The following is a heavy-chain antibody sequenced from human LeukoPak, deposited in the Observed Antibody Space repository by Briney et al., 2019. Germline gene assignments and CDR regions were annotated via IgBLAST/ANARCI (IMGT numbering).Heavy chain of an antibody. Sequence: ASVKVSCKASGGTFSSYAISWVRQAPGQGLEWMGGIIPIFGTANYAQKFQGRVTITADESTSTASMELTSLRSEDTAVYYCAREGYTYVTSGYGMDVWGQRTTVTVSS. V-gene: IGHV1-69*13. CDR1: GGTFSSYA. CDR3: AREGYTYVTSGYGMDV. D-gene: IGHD5-18*01. J-gene: IGHJ6*02. CDR2: IIPIFGTA.